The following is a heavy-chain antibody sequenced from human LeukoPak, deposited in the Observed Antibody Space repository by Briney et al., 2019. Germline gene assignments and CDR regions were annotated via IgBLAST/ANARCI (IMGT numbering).Heavy chain of an antibody. CDR3: ARGTSRYYYYGMDV. CDR2: ISSSSSYI. Sequence: GGSLRLSCAASGFTFSSYSMNWVRQAPGKGLEWVSSISSSSSYIYYADSVKGRFTVSRDNAKNSLYLQMNSLRAEDTALYHCARGTSRYYYYGMDVWGQGTTVTVSS. CDR1: GFTFSSYS. V-gene: IGHV3-21*04. J-gene: IGHJ6*02. D-gene: IGHD3-9*01.